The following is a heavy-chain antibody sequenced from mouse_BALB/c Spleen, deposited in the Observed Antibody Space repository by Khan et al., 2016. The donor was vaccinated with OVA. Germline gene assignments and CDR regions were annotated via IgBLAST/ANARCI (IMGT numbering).Heavy chain of an antibody. CDR3: WILL. J-gene: IGHJ2*01. CDR2: IRLNSDDSVT. V-gene: IGHV6-6*02. CDR1: GFTFSNYW. Sequence: EVQLQEPGGGLVQPGGSMKLSCVASGFTFSNYWMNWVRQSPEKVLEWVAEIRLNSDDSVTHYSESGKGRITISRDDSKSSVYMQMNNLSAEDTRIYYCWILLWGQGTTLTVSS.